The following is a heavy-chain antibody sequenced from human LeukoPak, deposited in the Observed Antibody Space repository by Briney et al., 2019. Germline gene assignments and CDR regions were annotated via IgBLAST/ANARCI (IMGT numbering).Heavy chain of an antibody. Sequence: SETLSLTCTVSGYSISSGYYWGWIRQPPGKGLEWIGSIDHSGGSYYNPSLKSRVTISIDTSKNQFSLNVSSVTAADTAVYYCARIGLGELSFLPEEAFDIWGQGTMVTVSS. CDR2: IDHSGGS. D-gene: IGHD3-16*02. V-gene: IGHV4-38-2*02. CDR1: GYSISSGYY. CDR3: ARIGLGELSFLPEEAFDI. J-gene: IGHJ3*02.